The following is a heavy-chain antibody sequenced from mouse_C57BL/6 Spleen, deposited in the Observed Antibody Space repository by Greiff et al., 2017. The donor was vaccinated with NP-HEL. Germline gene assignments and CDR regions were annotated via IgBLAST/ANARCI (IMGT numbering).Heavy chain of an antibody. Sequence: QVQLQQSGPELVKPGASVKISCKASGYTFTSYWMHWVKQRPGQGLEWIGEIDPSDSYTNYNQKFKGKSTLTVDKSSSTAYMQLSSLTSEDSAVYYCARRYYDYWGQGTTLTVSS. CDR2: IDPSDSYT. CDR3: ARRYYDY. J-gene: IGHJ2*01. CDR1: GYTFTSYW. V-gene: IGHV1-69*01. D-gene: IGHD2-3*01.